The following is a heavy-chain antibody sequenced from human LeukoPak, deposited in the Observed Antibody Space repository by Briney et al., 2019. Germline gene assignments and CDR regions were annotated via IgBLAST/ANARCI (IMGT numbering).Heavy chain of an antibody. V-gene: IGHV1-46*01. CDR3: AILSGTAMEPYYYCMDV. D-gene: IGHD5-18*01. Sequence: ASVKVSCKASGYTFTSYYMHWVRQAPGQGLEWMGIINPSGGSTSYAQKFQGRVTMTRDMSTSTVYMELSSLRSEDTAVYYCAILSGTAMEPYYYCMDVWGKGTTVTVSS. CDR1: GYTFTSYY. CDR2: INPSGGST. J-gene: IGHJ6*03.